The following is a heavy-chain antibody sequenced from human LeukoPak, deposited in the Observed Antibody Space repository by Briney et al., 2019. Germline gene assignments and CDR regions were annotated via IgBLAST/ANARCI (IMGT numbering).Heavy chain of an antibody. V-gene: IGHV4-59*12. CDR2: IHYSGST. D-gene: IGHD3-22*01. Sequence: PSETLSLTCTVSGGSINSYYWSWIRQPPGRGLEWIGSIHYSGSTSYNPSLKSRVTMSVDTSKNQFSLKLSSVTAADTAVYYCASGGSSGYYLSYYWGQGTLVTVSS. J-gene: IGHJ4*02. CDR1: GGSINSYY. CDR3: ASGGSSGYYLSYY.